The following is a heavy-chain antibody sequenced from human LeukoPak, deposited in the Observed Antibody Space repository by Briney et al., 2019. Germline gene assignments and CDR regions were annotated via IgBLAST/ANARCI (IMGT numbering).Heavy chain of an antibody. V-gene: IGHV1-2*02. D-gene: IGHD3-10*01. CDR3: ARGDYGSGRYEFDY. CDR1: GYTFTGYH. CDR2: INPNSGGT. J-gene: IGHJ4*02. Sequence: ASVKVSCTASGYTFTGYHIYWVRQAPGQGLEWMGWINPNSGGTDYAQKFQGRVTMTRDTSISTAYMELSRLTSDDTAVYYCARGDYGSGRYEFDYWGQGTLVIVSS.